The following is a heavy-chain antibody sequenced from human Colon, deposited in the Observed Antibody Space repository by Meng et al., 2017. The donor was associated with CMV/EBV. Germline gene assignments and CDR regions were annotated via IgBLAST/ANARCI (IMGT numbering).Heavy chain of an antibody. Sequence: GESLKISCAASGFTFTDYSLNWVRQAPGKGLEWVSSISSRSTYISYGDSVKGRFTVSRDDAKNSLYLQMDSLRAEDTAVYYCGREVPGGATALDLWGQGTLVTVSS. CDR2: ISSRSTYI. D-gene: IGHD3-10*01. V-gene: IGHV3-21*01. CDR3: GREVPGGATALDL. J-gene: IGHJ5*02. CDR1: GFTFTDYS.